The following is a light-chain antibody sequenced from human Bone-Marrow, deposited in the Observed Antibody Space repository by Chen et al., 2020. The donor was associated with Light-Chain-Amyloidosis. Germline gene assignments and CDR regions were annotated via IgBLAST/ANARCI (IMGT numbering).Light chain of an antibody. J-gene: IGLJ1*01. CDR1: SSDVGGDNH. Sequence: QSALTQPSSVSGSPGQSIPISSTGTSSDVGGDNHVSWYQQHPDNAPKLMIYEVTNRPSWVPDRFSGSKSDNTASLTISGLQTEDEADYFCSSYTITNTLVFGSGTRVTVL. V-gene: IGLV2-14*01. CDR2: EVT. CDR3: SSYTITNTLV.